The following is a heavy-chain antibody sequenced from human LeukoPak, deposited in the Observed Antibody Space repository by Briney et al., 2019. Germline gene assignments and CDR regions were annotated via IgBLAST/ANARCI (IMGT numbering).Heavy chain of an antibody. Sequence: PSETLSLTCTVSGGSVSSGSYYWGWIRQPPGKGLEWIGSIYYSGSTYYNPSLKSRVTISVDTSKNQFSLKLSSVTAADTAVYYCATWFGELQFDYWGQGTLVTVSS. CDR3: ATWFGELQFDY. J-gene: IGHJ4*02. D-gene: IGHD3-10*01. CDR2: IYYSGST. CDR1: GGSVSSGSYY. V-gene: IGHV4-39*01.